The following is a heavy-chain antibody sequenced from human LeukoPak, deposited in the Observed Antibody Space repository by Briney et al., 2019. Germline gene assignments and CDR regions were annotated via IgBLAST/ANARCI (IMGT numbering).Heavy chain of an antibody. CDR1: GDYISSYY. CDR3: ARVGVVPAAMEDY. V-gene: IGHV4-4*07. CDR2: MYTSGST. Sequence: SETLSLTCTVSGDYISSYYWSWIRQPAGKGLEWIGRMYTSGSTNYNPSLKSRATISVDTSKNQFSLKLSSVTAADTAVYYCARVGVVPAAMEDYWGQGTLVTVSS. D-gene: IGHD2-2*01. J-gene: IGHJ4*02.